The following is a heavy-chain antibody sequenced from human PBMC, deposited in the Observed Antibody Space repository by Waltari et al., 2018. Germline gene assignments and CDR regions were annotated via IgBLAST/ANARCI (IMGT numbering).Heavy chain of an antibody. J-gene: IGHJ4*02. CDR2: IYYNGET. V-gene: IGHV4-59*01. Sequence: VQLQESGPGLVKTSGTLSLTCSVTGASNGVYYWSWLRQSPGTGLEWIGYIYYNGETTYNPSLKGRVTISQDTSKRQFSLTLNSVTAADTAVYYCATDVLAAADVTFFDHWGQGIRVSVSS. D-gene: IGHD6-13*01. CDR1: GASNGVYY. CDR3: ATDVLAAADVTFFDH.